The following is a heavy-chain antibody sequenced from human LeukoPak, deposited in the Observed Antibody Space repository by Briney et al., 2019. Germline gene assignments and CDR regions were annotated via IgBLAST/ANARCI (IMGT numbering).Heavy chain of an antibody. J-gene: IGHJ5*02. Sequence: SETLSLTCTVSGGSISSYYWSWIRQPPGKGLEWIGYIYYSGSTNYNPSLKSRVTISVDTSKNQFSLKLSSVTAADTAVYYCARGPVLLWFGDPRGFAPWGQGTLVTVSS. D-gene: IGHD3-10*01. CDR1: GGSISSYY. CDR3: ARGPVLLWFGDPRGFAP. CDR2: IYYSGST. V-gene: IGHV4-59*01.